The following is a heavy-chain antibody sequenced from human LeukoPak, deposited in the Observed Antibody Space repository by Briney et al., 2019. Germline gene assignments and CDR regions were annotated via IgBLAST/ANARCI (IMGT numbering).Heavy chain of an antibody. CDR2: ISGFNT. Sequence: PGGSLRLSCTTSGFAFSNYAMNWVRQAPGKGPEWVSGISGFNTYYADSVKGRFTIFRDNSKNVLYLQMDRLRAEATAVYSCAKDVCTSPRCLLYFDSWGQGTLVTVSS. J-gene: IGHJ4*02. V-gene: IGHV3-23*01. D-gene: IGHD2-8*01. CDR3: AKDVCTSPRCLLYFDS. CDR1: GFAFSNYA.